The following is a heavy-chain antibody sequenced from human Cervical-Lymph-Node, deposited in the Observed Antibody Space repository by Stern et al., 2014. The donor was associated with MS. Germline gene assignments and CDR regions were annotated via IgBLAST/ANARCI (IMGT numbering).Heavy chain of an antibody. CDR1: GFTFSSYG. Sequence: QVQLLESGGGVVQPGRSLRLSCAASGFTFSSYGMHWVRQAPGKGLEWVAIISYDGSYQYYLDSVKGRFTISRDNSKNTLFLQMNSLRAEDTAVYYCAKDGSSSGFDYWGQGTLVTVSS. CDR3: AKDGSSSGFDY. D-gene: IGHD6-19*01. CDR2: ISYDGSYQ. V-gene: IGHV3-30*18. J-gene: IGHJ4*02.